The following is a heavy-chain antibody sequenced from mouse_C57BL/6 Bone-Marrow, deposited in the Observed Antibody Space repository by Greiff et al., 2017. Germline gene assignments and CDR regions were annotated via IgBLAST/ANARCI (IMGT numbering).Heavy chain of an antibody. CDR3: AREREYYCYFDY. CDR2: ISDGGSYT. Sequence: DVKLVESGGGLVKPGGSLKLPCAASGFSFSRSAMSWVRQTPEKRLEWVATISDGGSYTYYPDNVKGRFTISRDNAKNNLYLQMSHRKSEDTAMYYCAREREYYCYFDYWGQGTTLTVSS. D-gene: IGHD1-1*01. J-gene: IGHJ2*01. CDR1: GFSFSRSA. V-gene: IGHV5-4*01.